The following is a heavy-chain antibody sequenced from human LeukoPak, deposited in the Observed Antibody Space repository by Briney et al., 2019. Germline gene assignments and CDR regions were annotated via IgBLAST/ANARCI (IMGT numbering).Heavy chain of an antibody. CDR3: ARDISFYADDL. V-gene: IGHV3-33*01. J-gene: IGHJ4*02. Sequence: GGSLRLSRAASGFTFSAQGVHRVRQAPGKGLEWVAVIWSNGVTKHYADSVKGRFTISRDNSRSTLYLQMNSLTAEDTATYYCARDISFYADDLWGQGTLVTVSS. CDR1: GFTFSAQG. CDR2: IWSNGVTK. D-gene: IGHD2-2*01.